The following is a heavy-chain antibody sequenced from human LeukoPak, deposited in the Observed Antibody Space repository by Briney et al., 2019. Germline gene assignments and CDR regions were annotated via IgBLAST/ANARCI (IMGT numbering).Heavy chain of an antibody. CDR3: ARSKPYLIDI. CDR1: GGSISSYY. J-gene: IGHJ3*02. Sequence: SETLSLTCTVYGGSISSYYWSWIRQPPGKGLEWIGYIYYSGSTNYNPSLKSRVTISVDTSKSQFSLKLSSVTAADTAVYYCARSKPYLIDIWGQGTMVTVSS. V-gene: IGHV4-59*01. CDR2: IYYSGST.